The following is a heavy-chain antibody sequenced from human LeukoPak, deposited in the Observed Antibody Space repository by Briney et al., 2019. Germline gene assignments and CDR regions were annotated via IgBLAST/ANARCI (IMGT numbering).Heavy chain of an antibody. CDR2: IYSGGST. CDR1: GFTVSSNY. J-gene: IGHJ4*02. CDR3: ASNYYDSSGYYDY. D-gene: IGHD3-22*01. Sequence: GGSLRLSCAASGFTVSSNYMSWVRQAPGKGLEWVSVIYSGGSTYYADSVRGRFTISRDNSKNTLYLQMNSLRAEDTAVYYCASNYYDSSGYYDYWGQGTLVTVSS. V-gene: IGHV3-53*01.